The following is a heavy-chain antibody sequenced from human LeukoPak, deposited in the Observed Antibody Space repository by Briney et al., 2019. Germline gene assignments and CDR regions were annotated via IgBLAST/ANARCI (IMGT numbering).Heavy chain of an antibody. CDR2: IYDSGST. CDR3: AKGGSTNFYYGDV. D-gene: IGHD2/OR15-2a*01. V-gene: IGHV4-59*01. CDR1: GGSMTNLY. J-gene: IGHJ6*02. Sequence: SETLSLTCSVSGGSMTNLYWTWLRQPPGKGLEWIGDIYDSGSTSYNTSLESRVTISVDTSKNHFFLKLSSVTAADTAVYYCAKGGSTNFYYGDVWGQGTTVTVSS.